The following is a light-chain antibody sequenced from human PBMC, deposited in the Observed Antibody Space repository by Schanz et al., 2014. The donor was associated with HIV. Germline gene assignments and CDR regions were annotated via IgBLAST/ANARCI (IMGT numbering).Light chain of an antibody. Sequence: DIQMTQSPSTLSASVGDRVTITCRASQSITYHLAWYQQKPGKAPKLLIYKASNLEVGVPSRFSGSGSGTEFPLPLSSLQPDDFATYCWQHYVNYSQWPFGQGTKVEIK. V-gene: IGKV1-5*03. CDR3: QHYVNYSQWP. CDR1: QSITYH. CDR2: KAS. J-gene: IGKJ1*01.